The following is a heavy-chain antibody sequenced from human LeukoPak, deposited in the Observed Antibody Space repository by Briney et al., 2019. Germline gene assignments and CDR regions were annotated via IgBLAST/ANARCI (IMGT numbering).Heavy chain of an antibody. D-gene: IGHD3-22*01. J-gene: IGHJ4*02. CDR1: GFIFSNYA. CDR2: ISNNGGST. CDR3: ARDPLYYDMSGDY. Sequence: GGSLRLSCAASGFIFSNYAMHWVRQSPGKGLEYVSGISNNGGSTYYANSVKGRFTISRDNSLNTVYLQMGSLRPEDMAVYYCARDPLYYDMSGDYWGQGTLVAVSA. V-gene: IGHV3-64*01.